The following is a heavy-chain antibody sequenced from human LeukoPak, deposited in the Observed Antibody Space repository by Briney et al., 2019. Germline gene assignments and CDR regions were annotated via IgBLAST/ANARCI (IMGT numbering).Heavy chain of an antibody. CDR1: GGSIRSSTYY. CDR3: ARRGRQVGYGSQSFRGWFDP. J-gene: IGHJ5*02. V-gene: IGHV4-39*01. Sequence: PSETLSLTCTVSGGSIRSSTYYWGWIRQPPGKGLEWIGEINHSGSINYNPSLKSRVTISLDTSKNEFSLKLTSVTAADTAVYYCARRGRQVGYGSQSFRGWFDPWGQGTLVTVSS. D-gene: IGHD3-10*01. CDR2: INHSGSI.